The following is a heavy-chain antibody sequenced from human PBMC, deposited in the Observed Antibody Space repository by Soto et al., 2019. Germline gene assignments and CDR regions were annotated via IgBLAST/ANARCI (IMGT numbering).Heavy chain of an antibody. CDR3: VRRAQYFDGTGFHAFDI. J-gene: IGHJ3*02. CDR2: ISGSGGST. Sequence: GGSLRLSCAASGFTFSSYAMSWVRQAPGKGLEWVSAISGSGGSTYYADSVKGRFTISRDNSKNTLYLQMNSLRAEDTAVYYCVRRAQYFDGTGFHAFDIWGQGTRVTVSS. V-gene: IGHV3-23*01. CDR1: GFTFSSYA. D-gene: IGHD3-22*01.